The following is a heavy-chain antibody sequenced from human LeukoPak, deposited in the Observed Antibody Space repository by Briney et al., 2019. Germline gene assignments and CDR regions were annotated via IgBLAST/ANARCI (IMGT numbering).Heavy chain of an antibody. Sequence: ASVKVSCKASVYTFTGYYMHWVRQAPGQGLEWMGWINPNSGGTNYAQKFQGRVTMTRDTSISTAYMELSRLRSDDTAVYYCARDGGYDSKNFDYWGQGTLVTVSS. CDR1: VYTFTGYY. V-gene: IGHV1-2*02. J-gene: IGHJ4*02. CDR3: ARDGGYDSKNFDY. D-gene: IGHD5-12*01. CDR2: INPNSGGT.